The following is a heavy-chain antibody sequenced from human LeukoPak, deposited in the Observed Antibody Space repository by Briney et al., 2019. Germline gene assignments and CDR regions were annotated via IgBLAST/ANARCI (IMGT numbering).Heavy chain of an antibody. CDR3: ARDSSSWYGFYYYYGMDV. V-gene: IGHV1-2*02. CDR1: GYTFTGYY. D-gene: IGHD6-13*01. J-gene: IGHJ6*02. Sequence: ASVKVSCKASGYTFTGYYMHWVRQAPGQGLEWMGWINPNSGGTNYAQKFQGRVTMTRDTSISTAYMELSRLRSDDTAVYYCARDSSSWYGFYYYYGMDVWGQRTTVTVSS. CDR2: INPNSGGT.